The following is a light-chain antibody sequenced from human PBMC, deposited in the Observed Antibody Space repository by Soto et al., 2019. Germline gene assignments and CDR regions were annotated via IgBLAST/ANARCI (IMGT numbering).Light chain of an antibody. J-gene: IGLJ1*01. Sequence: QSVLTQPASVSGSPGQSITISCTGTSSDVGGYDYVSWYQLHPGKAPKLMVFEVSNRPSGVSYRFSGSKSGNTASLTISGLQAEDEADYFCSSYSISIAYLFGTGTKVTV. CDR1: SSDVGGYDY. CDR2: EVS. CDR3: SSYSISIAYL. V-gene: IGLV2-14*01.